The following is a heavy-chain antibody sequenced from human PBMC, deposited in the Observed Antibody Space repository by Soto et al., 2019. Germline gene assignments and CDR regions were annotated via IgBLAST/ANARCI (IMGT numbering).Heavy chain of an antibody. CDR3: ARDFAGLSGRYDY. CDR1: GGTFSSYA. V-gene: IGHV1-69*13. D-gene: IGHD1-26*01. Sequence: ASVKVSCKASGGTFSSYAISWVRQAPGQGLEWMGGIIPIFGTANYAQKFQGRVTITADESTSTAYMELSSLRSEDTAVYYCARDFAGLSGRYDYWGQGTLVTVSS. CDR2: IIPIFGTA. J-gene: IGHJ4*02.